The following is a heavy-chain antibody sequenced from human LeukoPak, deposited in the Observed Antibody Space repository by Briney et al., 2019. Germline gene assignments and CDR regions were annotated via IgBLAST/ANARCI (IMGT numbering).Heavy chain of an antibody. D-gene: IGHD3-22*01. CDR2: IYYSGNT. V-gene: IGHV4-39*07. CDR1: GGSIRSTTYY. CDR3: ARAPHFFDTSGSRYYSDY. Sequence: SETLSLTCRVSGGSIRSTTYYWGWIRQPPGKGLEWIGSIYYSGNTYYSPSLMSRVTISVDTSKNQFSLNLSSVTAADTAVYFCARAPHFFDTSGSRYYSDYWGQGALVTVSS. J-gene: IGHJ4*02.